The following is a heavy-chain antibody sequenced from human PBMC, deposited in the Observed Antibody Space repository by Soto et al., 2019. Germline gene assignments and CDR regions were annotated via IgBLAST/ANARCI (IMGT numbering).Heavy chain of an antibody. V-gene: IGHV3-33*06. CDR1: GFAFSYHG. J-gene: IGHJ4*02. Sequence: QVQLVESGGGVVQPGTSLRLSCAASGFAFSYHGIHWVRQAPGKGLEWVAVTWSGGRGEYYADSVRGRFTISRDNSKTTVYLQMNSLRVEDTAVYYCAKDDDTSSHYSLLDFWGRGTLVTVSS. CDR2: TWSGGRGE. D-gene: IGHD3-22*01. CDR3: AKDDDTSSHYSLLDF.